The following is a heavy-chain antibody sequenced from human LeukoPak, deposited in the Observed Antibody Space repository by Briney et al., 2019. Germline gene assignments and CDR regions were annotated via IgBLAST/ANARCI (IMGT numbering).Heavy chain of an antibody. V-gene: IGHV3-23*01. Sequence: PGGSLRLSCAASGFTFSKFPMGWVRQAPGRGLEWVSAISASGDVTFYADSLRGRFTISRDNSKSTLYLQMNSLRAEDTAVYYCAKDLDREWEPTHIDYWGQGTLVTVSS. J-gene: IGHJ4*02. CDR2: ISASGDVT. D-gene: IGHD1-26*01. CDR1: GFTFSKFP. CDR3: AKDLDREWEPTHIDY.